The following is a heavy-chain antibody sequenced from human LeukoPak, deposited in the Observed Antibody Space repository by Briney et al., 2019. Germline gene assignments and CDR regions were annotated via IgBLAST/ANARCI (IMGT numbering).Heavy chain of an antibody. J-gene: IGHJ4*02. CDR2: INLDGSEK. CDR1: GFTFSSYW. D-gene: IGHD1-26*01. V-gene: IGHV3-7*01. Sequence: GGSLRLSCAASGFTFSSYWMSWVRQAPGTGLERAANINLDGSEKYYVDSVKGRFTTSRDNTKNSLDRQTNSLRAEDTAVYYCARDLVGARADYWGQGTLVTVSS. CDR3: ARDLVGARADY.